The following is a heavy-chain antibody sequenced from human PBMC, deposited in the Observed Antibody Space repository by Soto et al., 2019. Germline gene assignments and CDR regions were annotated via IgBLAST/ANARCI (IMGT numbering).Heavy chain of an antibody. Sequence: ASVKVSCKASGDTFTSYYMHWVRQAPGQGLEWMGIINPSGGSTSYAQKFQGRVTMTRDTSTSTVYMELSSLRSEDTAVYYCASWVGYCSSTSCYRLGAFDIWGQGTMVTVSS. CDR2: INPSGGST. J-gene: IGHJ3*02. V-gene: IGHV1-46*03. CDR1: GDTFTSYY. D-gene: IGHD2-2*02. CDR3: ASWVGYCSSTSCYRLGAFDI.